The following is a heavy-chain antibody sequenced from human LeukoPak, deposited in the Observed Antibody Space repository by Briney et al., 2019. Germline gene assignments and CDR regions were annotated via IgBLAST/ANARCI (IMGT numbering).Heavy chain of an antibody. V-gene: IGHV3-30-3*01. D-gene: IGHD3-9*01. CDR3: ARGLRYFDWSHFDY. J-gene: IGHJ4*02. CDR2: ISYDGSNK. CDR1: GFTFSSYA. Sequence: GGSLRLSCAASGFTFSSYAMHWVRQAPGKGLEWVAVISYDGSNKYYADSVKGRFTISRDNPKNTLYLQMNSLRAEDTAVYYCARGLRYFDWSHFDYWGQGTLVTVSS.